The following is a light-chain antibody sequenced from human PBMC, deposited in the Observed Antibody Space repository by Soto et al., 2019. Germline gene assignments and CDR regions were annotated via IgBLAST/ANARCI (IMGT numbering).Light chain of an antibody. CDR1: QNIDNY. V-gene: IGKV1-39*01. Sequence: IQMTQSPSSLSASVGDRVTITCRASQNIDNYLNWYQQKPGKAPKLLVYATSSLYSGVPSRFSGSGSGTDFTLTITSLQPEDFATYYCQQGYSNRWTFGQGTKVEIK. J-gene: IGKJ1*01. CDR2: ATS. CDR3: QQGYSNRWT.